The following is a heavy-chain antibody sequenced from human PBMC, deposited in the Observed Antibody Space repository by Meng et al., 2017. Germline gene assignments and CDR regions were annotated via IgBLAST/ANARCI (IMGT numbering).Heavy chain of an antibody. V-gene: IGHV3-30*01. CDR1: GFTFSSYA. J-gene: IGHJ4*02. D-gene: IGHD6-19*01. CDR2: ISYDGSNK. Sequence: QVEVVGAGGGVVQPGMSLRLSCAASGFTFSSYAMHWVRQAPGKGLEWVAVISYDGSNKYYADSVKGRFTISRDNSKNTLYLQMNSLRAEDTAVYYCARVQQWLAYDYWGQGTLVTVSS. CDR3: ARVQQWLAYDY.